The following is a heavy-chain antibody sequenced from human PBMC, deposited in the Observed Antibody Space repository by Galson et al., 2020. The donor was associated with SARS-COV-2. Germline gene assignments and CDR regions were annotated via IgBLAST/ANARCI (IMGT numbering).Heavy chain of an antibody. D-gene: IGHD4-17*01. CDR1: GFTFTDYY. CDR3: ASGDYGVS. Sequence: ASVKVSCKASGFTFTDYYMNWVRPAPGQGLEWVGWINPYSGDTDQAQNFQGRVIMTSDTTINTAYMELSSLRSDDTAIYYCASGDYGVSWGQGTLITVSS. V-gene: IGHV1-2*02. J-gene: IGHJ1*01. CDR2: INPYSGDT.